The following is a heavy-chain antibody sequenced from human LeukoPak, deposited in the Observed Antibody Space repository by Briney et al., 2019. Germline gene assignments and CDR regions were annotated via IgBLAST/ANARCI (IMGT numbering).Heavy chain of an antibody. CDR3: AKVGGSGTYLFDY. D-gene: IGHD3-10*01. Sequence: QPGGSLRLSCAASVFTFSSYGMHWVRQAPGKGLEWVAFIRYDGSNRYYTDSVKGRFTISRDNSKNTLYLQMNSLRPKDTAVYYCAKVGGSGTYLFDYWGQGTLVTVSS. CDR1: VFTFSSYG. J-gene: IGHJ4*02. V-gene: IGHV3-30*02. CDR2: IRYDGSNR.